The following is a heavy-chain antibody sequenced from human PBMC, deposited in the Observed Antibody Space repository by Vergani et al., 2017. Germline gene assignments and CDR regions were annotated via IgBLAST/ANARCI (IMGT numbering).Heavy chain of an antibody. J-gene: IGHJ5*02. Sequence: QVQLPESGPGLVKPSETLSLTCTVSGGSISSYYWSWIRQPPGKGLEWIGYIYYSGSTNYNPSLKSRVTISVDTSKNQFSLKLSSVTAADTAVYYCARDGIVAATGWFDPWGQGTLVTVSS. D-gene: IGHD2-15*01. CDR2: IYYSGST. V-gene: IGHV4-59*01. CDR3: ARDGIVAATGWFDP. CDR1: GGSISSYY.